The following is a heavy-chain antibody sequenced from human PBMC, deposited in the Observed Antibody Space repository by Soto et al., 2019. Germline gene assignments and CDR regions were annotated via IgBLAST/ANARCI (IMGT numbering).Heavy chain of an antibody. J-gene: IGHJ5*02. CDR3: ATQNA. Sequence: EVQLVESGGGLVQPGRSLRLSCAASGFTFDDYAMHWVRQAPGKGLEWVSGISGNSGKMGYADSVKGRFTISRDYAKKSLYLQMNSLSADDTALYYCATQNAWGLGTLVTVSS. D-gene: IGHD1-1*01. CDR1: GFTFDDYA. CDR2: ISGNSGKM. V-gene: IGHV3-9*01.